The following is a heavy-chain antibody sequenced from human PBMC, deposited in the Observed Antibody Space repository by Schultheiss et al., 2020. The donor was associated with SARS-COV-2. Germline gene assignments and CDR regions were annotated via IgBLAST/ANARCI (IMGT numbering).Heavy chain of an antibody. CDR2: IVVGSGNT. J-gene: IGHJ4*02. D-gene: IGHD5-18*01. Sequence: SVKVSCKASGFTFTSSAVQWVRQARGQRLEWIGWIVVGSGNTNYAQKFQGRVTMTRDTSISTAYMELSRLRSDDTAVYYCARGDGRGYGDLDYWGQGTLVTVSS. V-gene: IGHV1-58*01. CDR1: GFTFTSSA. CDR3: ARGDGRGYGDLDY.